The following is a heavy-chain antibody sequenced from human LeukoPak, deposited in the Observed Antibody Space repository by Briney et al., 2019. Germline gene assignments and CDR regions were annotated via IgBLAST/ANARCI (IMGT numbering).Heavy chain of an antibody. D-gene: IGHD2-2*01. V-gene: IGHV4-31*03. Sequence: SETLSLTCTVSGGSISSGGYHWSWIRQHPGKGLEWIGYIYYSGSTYYNPSLKSRVTISVDTSKNQFSLKLSSVTAADTAVYYCARRVPAATDYYYYYYMDVWGKGTTVTVSS. J-gene: IGHJ6*03. CDR2: IYYSGST. CDR3: ARRVPAATDYYYYYYMDV. CDR1: GGSISSGGYH.